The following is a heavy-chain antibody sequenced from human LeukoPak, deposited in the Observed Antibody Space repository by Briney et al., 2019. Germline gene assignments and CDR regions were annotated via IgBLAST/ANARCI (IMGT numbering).Heavy chain of an antibody. CDR1: GGSISRSSYY. Sequence: SETLSLTCTVSGGSISRSSYYWGWIRQPPGKGLEWIGSIYYSGSSYYNPSLKSRITISVDASKNQFSLKLSSVTAADTAVYYCARHAGYYGLDVWGQGTTVTVSS. CDR2: IYYSGSS. V-gene: IGHV4-39*01. J-gene: IGHJ6*02. CDR3: ARHAGYYGLDV.